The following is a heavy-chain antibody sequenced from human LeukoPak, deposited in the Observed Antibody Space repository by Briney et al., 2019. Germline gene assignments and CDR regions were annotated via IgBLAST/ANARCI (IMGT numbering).Heavy chain of an antibody. D-gene: IGHD3-22*01. CDR3: ARLGPYYYDSSGYYGDY. CDR2: IYYSGST. V-gene: IGHV4-39*01. Sequence: SETLSLTCTVSGGSISSSSYYWGWIRQPPGKGLEWIGSIYYSGSTYYNPSLKSRVTISVDTPKNQFSLKLSSVTAADTAVYYCARLGPYYYDSSGYYGDYWGQGTLVTVSS. CDR1: GGSISSSSYY. J-gene: IGHJ4*02.